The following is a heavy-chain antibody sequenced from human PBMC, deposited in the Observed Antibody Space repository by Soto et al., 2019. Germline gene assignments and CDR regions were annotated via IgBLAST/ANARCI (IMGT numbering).Heavy chain of an antibody. Sequence: QTLSLTCAISGDSVSSNSAAWNWIRQSPSRGLEWLGRTYYRSKWYNDYAVSVKSRITINPDTSKNQFSLQLNSVTPEDTAVYYCASSFGSGSYYTNYYYNGMDVWGQGTTVTVSS. CDR3: ASSFGSGSYYTNYYYNGMDV. J-gene: IGHJ6*02. CDR2: TYYRSKWYN. D-gene: IGHD3-10*01. CDR1: GDSVSSNSAA. V-gene: IGHV6-1*01.